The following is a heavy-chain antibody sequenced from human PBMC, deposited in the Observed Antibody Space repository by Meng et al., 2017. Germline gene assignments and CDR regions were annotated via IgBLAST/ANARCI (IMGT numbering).Heavy chain of an antibody. CDR1: GGSISSYY. CDR3: ARESFEQYGSGSYYSSYFDY. J-gene: IGHJ4*02. Sequence: GSLRLSCTVSGGSISSYYWSWIRQPAGKGLEWIGRIYTSGSTNYNPSLKSRVTMSVDTSKNQFSLKLSSVTAADTAVYYCARESFEQYGSGSYYSSYFDYWGQGTLVTVSS. V-gene: IGHV4-4*07. CDR2: IYTSGST. D-gene: IGHD3-10*01.